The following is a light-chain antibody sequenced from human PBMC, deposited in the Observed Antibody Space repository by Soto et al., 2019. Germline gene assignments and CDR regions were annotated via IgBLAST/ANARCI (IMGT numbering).Light chain of an antibody. Sequence: EIVLTQSPDTLSLSPGERATLSCRASQSISSYLAWYQQKPGQAPRLLIYGASSRATGIPDRFSGSGSGTDFTLTISRLEPEDFAVYYCHHFGSLPETFGQGTNVE. V-gene: IGKV3-20*01. J-gene: IGKJ1*01. CDR2: GAS. CDR3: HHFGSLPET. CDR1: QSISSY.